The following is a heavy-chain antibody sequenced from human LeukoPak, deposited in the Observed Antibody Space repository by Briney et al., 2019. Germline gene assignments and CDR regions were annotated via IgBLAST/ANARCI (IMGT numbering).Heavy chain of an antibody. J-gene: IGHJ5*02. CDR3: AIWFGELSGS. CDR2: IYSGGST. V-gene: IGHV3-53*01. D-gene: IGHD3-10*01. Sequence: GGSLRLSCAASGFTVISNFMSWVRQAPGKGLEWVSVIYSGGSTYYADSVKGRFTISRDNSKNTLYLQMNSLRAEDTAVYYCAIWFGELSGSWGKGTLVTVSS. CDR1: GFTVISNF.